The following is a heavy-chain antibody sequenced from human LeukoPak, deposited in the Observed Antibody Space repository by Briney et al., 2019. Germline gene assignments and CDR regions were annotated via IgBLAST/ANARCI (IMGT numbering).Heavy chain of an antibody. CDR3: ARLLGRRANWFDP. CDR1: GGSLTTNNYY. Sequence: SETLSLTCTVSGGSLTTNNYYWGWIRQPPGKGLEWIGSIFNSGSTYYNPSLNSRATIAVDPSKNKLFLKLSYVTAADTAVYYCARLLGRRANWFDPWGQGTRVTVSS. D-gene: IGHD7-27*01. J-gene: IGHJ5*02. V-gene: IGHV4-39*01. CDR2: IFNSGST.